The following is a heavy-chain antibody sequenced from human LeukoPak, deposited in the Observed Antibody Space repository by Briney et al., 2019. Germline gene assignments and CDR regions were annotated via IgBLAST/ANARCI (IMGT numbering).Heavy chain of an antibody. Sequence: GGSLRLSCAASGFTFSSYGMHWVRQAPGKGLEWVAVISYDGSNEYYADSVKGRFTISRDNSKNTLYLQMNSLRAEDTAVYYCAKDPKLRYFDWFPSWFDPWGQGTLVTVSS. V-gene: IGHV3-30*18. CDR3: AKDPKLRYFDWFPSWFDP. CDR2: ISYDGSNE. CDR1: GFTFSSYG. D-gene: IGHD3-9*01. J-gene: IGHJ5*02.